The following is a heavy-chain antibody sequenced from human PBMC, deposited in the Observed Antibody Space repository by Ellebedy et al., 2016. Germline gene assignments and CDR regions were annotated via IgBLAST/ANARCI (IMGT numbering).Heavy chain of an antibody. J-gene: IGHJ4*02. CDR2: INGGNGKT. Sequence: ASVKVSCKTSGYTFTRYAIHWVRQAPGQRLEWMGWINGGNGKTKYSEKFQDRVTITGDTPASTAYMELGRLTSEDTAVYYCARGSAEGRAFDYWGQGTLVTVSS. CDR3: ARGSAEGRAFDY. V-gene: IGHV1-3*01. D-gene: IGHD3-10*01. CDR1: GYTFTRYA.